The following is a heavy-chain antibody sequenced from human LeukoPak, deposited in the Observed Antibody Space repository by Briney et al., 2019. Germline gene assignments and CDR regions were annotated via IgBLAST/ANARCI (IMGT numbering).Heavy chain of an antibody. Sequence: GGSLRLSCAVSGLTFSGYAMNWVRQAPGKGLEWGSVISGSGSSSYYADSVKGRFTISRDNSKNTLYLQMSSLRAEATAVYYCANSKHQLVIDYWGQGTLVTVSS. J-gene: IGHJ4*02. D-gene: IGHD6-13*01. V-gene: IGHV3-23*01. CDR1: GLTFSGYA. CDR2: ISGSGSSS. CDR3: ANSKHQLVIDY.